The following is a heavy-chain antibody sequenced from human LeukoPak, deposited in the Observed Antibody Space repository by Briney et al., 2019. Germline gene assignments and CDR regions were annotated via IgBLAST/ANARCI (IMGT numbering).Heavy chain of an antibody. CDR3: ARELVAAARFDY. Sequence: SVKVSCKASGGTCSSYAISWVRQAPGQGLAWMGGIIPIFGTANYAQKFQGRVTITADESTSTAYMELSSLRSEDTAVYYCARELVAAARFDYWGQGTLVTVSS. CDR2: IIPIFGTA. CDR1: GGTCSSYA. V-gene: IGHV1-69*13. D-gene: IGHD6-13*01. J-gene: IGHJ4*02.